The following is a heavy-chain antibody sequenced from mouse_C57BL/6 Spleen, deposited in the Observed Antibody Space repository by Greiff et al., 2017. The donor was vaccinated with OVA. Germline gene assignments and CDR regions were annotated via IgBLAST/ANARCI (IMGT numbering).Heavy chain of an antibody. D-gene: IGHD2-4*01. J-gene: IGHJ4*01. Sequence: VQLQQSGAELVRPGASVKLSCKASGYTFTDYYINWVKQRPGQGLEWIARIYPGSGNTYYNEKFKGKATLTAEKSSSTAYMQLSSLTSEDSAVYFGARSPDYDYGYAMDYWGQGTSVTVSS. CDR2: IYPGSGNT. CDR3: ARSPDYDYGYAMDY. CDR1: GYTFTDYY. V-gene: IGHV1-76*01.